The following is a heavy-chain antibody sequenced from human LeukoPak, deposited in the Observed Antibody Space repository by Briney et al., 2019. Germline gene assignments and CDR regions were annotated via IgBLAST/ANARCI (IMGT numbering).Heavy chain of an antibody. CDR1: GFTFSSYA. D-gene: IGHD6-19*01. CDR2: ISGSGGST. J-gene: IGHJ4*02. Sequence: GGTLRLSCAASGFTFSSYAMSWVRQAPGKGLEWVSAISGSGGSTYYADSVKGRFTISRDNAKNSLYLQMNSLRAEDTAVYYCASSKVAGTFDYWGQGTLVTVSS. CDR3: ASSKVAGTFDY. V-gene: IGHV3-23*01.